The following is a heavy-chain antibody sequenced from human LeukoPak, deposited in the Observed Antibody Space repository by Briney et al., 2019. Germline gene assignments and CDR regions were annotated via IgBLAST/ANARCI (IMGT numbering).Heavy chain of an antibody. D-gene: IGHD2-21*01. Sequence: GASVKVSCKTSGYTFTGYYIHWVRQAPGQGLEWMGWINPNSGDTNYAQKFQGRVSMTGDTSISTAYMELSRLRSDGTAVYYCATAVIVPKEFDYWGQGTLVTVSS. CDR1: GYTFTGYY. CDR3: ATAVIVPKEFDY. V-gene: IGHV1-2*02. CDR2: INPNSGDT. J-gene: IGHJ4*02.